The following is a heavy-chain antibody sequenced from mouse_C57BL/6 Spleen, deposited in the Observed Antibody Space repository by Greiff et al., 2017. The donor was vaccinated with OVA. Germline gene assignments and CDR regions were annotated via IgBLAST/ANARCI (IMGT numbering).Heavy chain of an antibody. V-gene: IGHV5-17*01. CDR1: GFTFSDYG. Sequence: EVQRVESGGGLVKPGGSLKLSCAASGFTFSDYGMHWVRQAPEKGLEWVAYISSGSSTIYYADTVKGRFTISRDNAKNTLFLQMTSLRSEDTAMYYCARDGANWEFPNLYYYAMDYWGQGTSVTVSS. D-gene: IGHD4-1*01. J-gene: IGHJ4*01. CDR2: ISSGSSTI. CDR3: ARDGANWEFPNLYYYAMDY.